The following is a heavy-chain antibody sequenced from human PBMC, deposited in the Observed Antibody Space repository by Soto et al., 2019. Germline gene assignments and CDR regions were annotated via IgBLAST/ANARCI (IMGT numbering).Heavy chain of an antibody. Sequence: QVQLVQSGAEVKKPGASVKVSCKASGYTFTSYDINWVRQATGQGLEWMGWMNPNTGNTGYAQKFQGRVTMTRNTSISTAYMELSSLRSEDAAVYYCARGRAITGTMPSWGQGTLVTVSS. CDR3: ARGRAITGTMPS. CDR1: GYTFTSYD. V-gene: IGHV1-8*01. J-gene: IGHJ5*02. CDR2: MNPNTGNT. D-gene: IGHD1-20*01.